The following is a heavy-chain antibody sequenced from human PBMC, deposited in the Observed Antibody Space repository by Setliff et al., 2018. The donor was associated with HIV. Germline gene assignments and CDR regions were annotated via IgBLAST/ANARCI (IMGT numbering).Heavy chain of an antibody. CDR3: ARGIAAAGGYFDY. CDR1: GGSISSGGYY. V-gene: IGHV4-31*03. D-gene: IGHD6-13*01. Sequence: SETLSLTCTVSGGSISSGGYYWNWIRQHPGKGLEWIGYIYYSGNTYYNPSLKSRITISLDTSKNQFSLKLSSVTAADTAVYYYARGIAAAGGYFDYWGPGTLVTVSS. CDR2: IYYSGNT. J-gene: IGHJ4*02.